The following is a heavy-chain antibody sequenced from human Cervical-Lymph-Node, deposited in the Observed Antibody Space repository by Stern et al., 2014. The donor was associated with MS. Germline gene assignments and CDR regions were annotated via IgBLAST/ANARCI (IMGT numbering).Heavy chain of an antibody. CDR2: IRSKAYGGTI. CDR3: SRESGPVVPFLERPRIDFDF. D-gene: IGHD3-3*01. Sequence: EVQLVESGGGLVQPGRSLRLSCTGSGFTFGDYFMIWFRQAPGKGLDWVGLIRSKAYGGTIEYAASVQGRFTISRDDSKSIAYLQMNSLKTEDTAVYYCSRESGPVVPFLERPRIDFDFWGQGTVVTVSS. CDR1: GFTFGDYF. V-gene: IGHV3-49*03. J-gene: IGHJ4*02.